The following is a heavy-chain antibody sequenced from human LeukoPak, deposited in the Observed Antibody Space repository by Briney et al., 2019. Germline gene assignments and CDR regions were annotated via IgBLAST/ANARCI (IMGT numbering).Heavy chain of an antibody. V-gene: IGHV1-69*13. Sequence: ASVKVSCKASGGTFSSYAISWMRQAPGQGLEWMGGIIPIFGTANYAQKFQGRVTITADESTSTAYMELSSLRSEDTAVYYCARDATYYYYGMDVWGQGTTVTVSS. J-gene: IGHJ6*02. CDR3: ARDATYYYYGMDV. CDR2: IIPIFGTA. CDR1: GGTFSSYA.